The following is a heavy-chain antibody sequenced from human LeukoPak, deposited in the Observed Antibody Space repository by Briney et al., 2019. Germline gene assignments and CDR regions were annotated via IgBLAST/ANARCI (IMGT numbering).Heavy chain of an antibody. D-gene: IGHD1-26*01. CDR3: ARELREHGVFDI. CDR1: GFTFSSYG. V-gene: IGHV3-23*01. J-gene: IGHJ3*02. Sequence: GGTLRLSCAASGFTFSSYGMSWVRQAPGKGLEWVSAISGSGGSTYYADSVKGRFTISRDNSKNTLYLQMNSLRAEDTAVYYCARELREHGVFDIWGQGTMVTVSS. CDR2: ISGSGGST.